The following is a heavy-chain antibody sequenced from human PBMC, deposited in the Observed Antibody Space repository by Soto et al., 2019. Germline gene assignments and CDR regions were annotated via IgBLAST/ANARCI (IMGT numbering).Heavy chain of an antibody. J-gene: IGHJ4*02. CDR2: ISYDGSNK. Sequence: GGSLRLSCAASGFTFSSYGMHWVRQAPGKGLEWVAVISYDGSNKYYADSVKGRFTISRDNSKNTLYLQMNSLRAEDTAVYYFSKGVAIFGVVTPPGYWGQGTLVTVSS. CDR1: GFTFSSYG. D-gene: IGHD3-3*01. V-gene: IGHV3-30*18. CDR3: SKGVAIFGVVTPPGY.